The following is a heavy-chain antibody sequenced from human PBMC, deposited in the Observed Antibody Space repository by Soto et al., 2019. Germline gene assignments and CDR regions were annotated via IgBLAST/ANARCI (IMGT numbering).Heavy chain of an antibody. V-gene: IGHV4-59*12. D-gene: IGHD2-15*01. CDR3: AGLVPSKLVDS. J-gene: IGHJ4*02. CDR2: IYYSGYT. CDR1: GGSIYSYY. Sequence: KSSETLSLTCSVSGGSIYSYYCVFIRRPPFKGLGWIGSIYYSGYTYYNPSLKSRVSMSVDTSTSHFSLNVNSVTAADTAVYYCAGLVPSKLVDSWGPGTLVTVSS.